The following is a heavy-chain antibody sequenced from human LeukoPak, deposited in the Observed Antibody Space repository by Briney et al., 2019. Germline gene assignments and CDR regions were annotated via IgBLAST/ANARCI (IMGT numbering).Heavy chain of an antibody. CDR3: ARDMYTTIVNRRWFDP. J-gene: IGHJ5*02. D-gene: IGHD1-14*01. CDR2: IRYDGSNT. V-gene: IGHV3-30*02. CDR1: GFTFSSYG. Sequence: GGSLRLSCSASGFTFSSYGMHWVRQAPGKGLEWVAFIRYDGSNTYYADSVKGRFTISRDNSKNTLSLQMNSLRSEDTAVYYCARDMYTTIVNRRWFDPWGQGTLVTASS.